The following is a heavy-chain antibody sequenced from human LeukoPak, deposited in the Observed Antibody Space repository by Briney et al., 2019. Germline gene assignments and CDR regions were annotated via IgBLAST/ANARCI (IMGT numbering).Heavy chain of an antibody. CDR1: GFTFSSYA. CDR2: ISGSDGST. J-gene: IGHJ4*02. CDR3: ARVLWFGELLVDY. D-gene: IGHD3-10*01. V-gene: IGHV3-23*01. Sequence: PGGSLRLSCAASGFTFSSYAMSWVRQAPGKGLECVSGISGSDGSTNYADSVKGRFTISRENSKNTLYLQMNSLRAEDTAVYYCARVLWFGELLVDYWGQGTLVTVSS.